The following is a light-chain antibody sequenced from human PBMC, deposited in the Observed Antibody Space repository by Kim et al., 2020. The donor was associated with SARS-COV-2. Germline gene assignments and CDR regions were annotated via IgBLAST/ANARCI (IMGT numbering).Light chain of an antibody. CDR1: QGISSY. CDR3: QQLSTYPLT. V-gene: IGKV1-9*01. Sequence: IQLTQSPSSLSASVGDRVTIACRASQGISSYLAWYQRKPGLAPKVLIYSASTLQSGVPSRFSGSGSGTDFTLTISSLQTEDFATYFCQQLSTYPLTFGGGTKLEI. CDR2: SAS. J-gene: IGKJ4*01.